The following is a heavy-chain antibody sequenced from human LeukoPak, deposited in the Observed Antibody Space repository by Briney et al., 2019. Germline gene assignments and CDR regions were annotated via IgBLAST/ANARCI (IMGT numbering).Heavy chain of an antibody. Sequence: NPSENLSLTCAVYGGSFSGYYWSWIRQPPGKGLEWIGEINHSGSTNYNPSLKSRVTISVDTSKNQFSLKLSSVTAADTAVYYCARGKRGYSSSWYDYWGQGTLVTVSS. CDR3: ARGKRGYSSSWYDY. CDR1: GGSFSGYY. CDR2: INHSGST. D-gene: IGHD6-13*01. V-gene: IGHV4-34*01. J-gene: IGHJ4*02.